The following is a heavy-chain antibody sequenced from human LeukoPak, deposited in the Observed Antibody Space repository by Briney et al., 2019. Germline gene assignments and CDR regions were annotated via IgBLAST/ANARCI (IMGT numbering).Heavy chain of an antibody. D-gene: IGHD1-26*01. CDR1: GFSFSTYA. V-gene: IGHV3-23*01. J-gene: IGHJ4*02. Sequence: PGGSLRLSCAASGFSFSTYAMSWVRQAPGKGLEWVSGVNGNGGSTSYADSVKGRFTIFRDNSKNTVYLQMNSLRAEDTAVYYCANLIVGAAGNFHSWGQGTLVTVSS. CDR2: VNGNGGST. CDR3: ANLIVGAAGNFHS.